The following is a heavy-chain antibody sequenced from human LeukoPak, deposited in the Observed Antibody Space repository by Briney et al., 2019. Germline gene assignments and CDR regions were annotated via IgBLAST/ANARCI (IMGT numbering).Heavy chain of an antibody. D-gene: IGHD6-6*01. J-gene: IGHJ4*02. CDR2: ISGSSAYI. V-gene: IGHV3-21*01. CDR3: VRPYSISSGFDF. Sequence: GGSLRLSCAASGFIFSSYSMNWVRQAPGKGLEWVSFISGSSAYIYYADSVKGRFTISRDNAKNSLYLQMNSLTAEDTAVYYCVRPYSISSGFDFWGQGTLVTVSS. CDR1: GFIFSSYS.